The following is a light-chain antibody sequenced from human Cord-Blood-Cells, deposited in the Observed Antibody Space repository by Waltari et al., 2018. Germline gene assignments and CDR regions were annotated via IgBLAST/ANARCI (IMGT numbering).Light chain of an antibody. CDR3: QSYDSSNVV. Sequence: NFMLTQPHSVSESPGKTVTISCTGSSGSLASNYVQWYQQRPGSAPTPVIYEDNQRPSGVPDRFSGSIDSSSNSASLTISGLKTEDEADYYCQSYDSSNVVFGGGTKLTVL. CDR2: EDN. J-gene: IGLJ2*01. CDR1: SGSLASNY. V-gene: IGLV6-57*02.